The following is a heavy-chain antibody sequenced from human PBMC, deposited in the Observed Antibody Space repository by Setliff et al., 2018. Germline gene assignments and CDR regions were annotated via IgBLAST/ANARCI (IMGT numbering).Heavy chain of an antibody. V-gene: IGHV3-30*02. CDR2: IRSDGNKK. CDR1: GFTFSSYW. Sequence: GGSLRLSCAASGFTFSSYWMTWVRQATGKGLEWVTFIRSDGNKKYFGDSLKGRFSISRDNSKNTVYLQMNSLKIEDTAVYFCAKEQEITLVPGIIPDAFDLWGQGTMVTVS. D-gene: IGHD3-10*01. CDR3: AKEQEITLVPGIIPDAFDL. J-gene: IGHJ3*01.